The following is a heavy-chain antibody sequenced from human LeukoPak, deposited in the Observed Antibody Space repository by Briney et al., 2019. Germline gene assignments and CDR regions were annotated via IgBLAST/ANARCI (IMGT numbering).Heavy chain of an antibody. V-gene: IGHV3-48*03. CDR3: AKLDDIAGLDY. Sequence: PGGSLRLSCTASGXTFSDYSMTWVRQAPGKGLEWVSYIDSSGISIYYADSVKGRFTISRDNAKNSLYLQMNSLRAEDTAIYYCAKLDDIAGLDYWGQGTLVTVSS. CDR1: GXTFSDYS. CDR2: IDSSGISI. D-gene: IGHD6-13*01. J-gene: IGHJ4*02.